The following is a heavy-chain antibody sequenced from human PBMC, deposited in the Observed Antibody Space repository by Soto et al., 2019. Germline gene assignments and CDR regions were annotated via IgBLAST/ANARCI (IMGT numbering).Heavy chain of an antibody. CDR2: ISSSSSTI. CDR3: AGSTVTTWHDAFDI. V-gene: IGHV3-48*01. D-gene: IGHD4-17*01. J-gene: IGHJ3*02. CDR1: GFTFSSYS. Sequence: GGSLSLSCAASGFTFSSYSMNWVRQAPGKGLEWVSYISSSSSTIYYADSVKGRFTISRDNAKNSLYLQMNSLRAEDTAVYYCAGSTVTTWHDAFDIWGQGTMVTVSS.